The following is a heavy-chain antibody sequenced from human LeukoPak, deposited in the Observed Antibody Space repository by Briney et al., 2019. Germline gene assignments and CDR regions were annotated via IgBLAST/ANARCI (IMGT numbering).Heavy chain of an antibody. CDR1: GYTFTSYY. CDR3: ARDDGIAVAGYHYGLDV. V-gene: IGHV1-46*01. Sequence: ASVKVSCKASGYTFTSYYMHWVRQAPGQGLEWMGIINPSGGSTSYAQKFQGRVTMTRDTSTSTVYMELSSLRSEDTAVYYCARDDGIAVAGYHYGLDVWGQGTTVTVS. J-gene: IGHJ6*02. CDR2: INPSGGST. D-gene: IGHD6-19*01.